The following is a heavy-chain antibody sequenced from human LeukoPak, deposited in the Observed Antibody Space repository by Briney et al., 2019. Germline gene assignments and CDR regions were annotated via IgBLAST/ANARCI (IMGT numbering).Heavy chain of an antibody. CDR3: ASPGIVAAGTDRGFDY. Sequence: KPSETLSLTCTVSGGSISSYYWSWIRQPPGKGMEWIGCIYYSGSTNYNPSLKSRVTISVDTSKNQFSLRLSSVTAADTAVYYCASPGIVAAGTDRGFDYWGQGALVTVSS. V-gene: IGHV4-59*01. D-gene: IGHD6-13*01. CDR1: GGSISSYY. CDR2: IYYSGST. J-gene: IGHJ4*02.